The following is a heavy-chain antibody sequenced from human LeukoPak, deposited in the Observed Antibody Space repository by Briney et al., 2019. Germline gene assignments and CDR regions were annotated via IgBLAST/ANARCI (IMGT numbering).Heavy chain of an antibody. D-gene: IGHD6-6*01. CDR2: IIPIFGTA. CDR1: GGTFSSFA. CDR3: ARGSIVARTFDY. Sequence: GASVKVSCKASGGTFSSFAISWVRQAPGQGLEWMGGIIPIFGTANYAQKFQGRVTITADESTSTAYMELSSLRSEDTAVYYCARGSIVARTFDYWGQGTLVTVSS. J-gene: IGHJ4*02. V-gene: IGHV1-69*13.